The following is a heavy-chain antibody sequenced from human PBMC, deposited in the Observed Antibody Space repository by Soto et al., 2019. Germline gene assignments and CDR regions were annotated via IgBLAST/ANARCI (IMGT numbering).Heavy chain of an antibody. D-gene: IGHD6-19*01. CDR1: GGSISSYY. CDR3: ARGYLDESGWYVRPTYYFDY. Sequence: PLETLSLTCTVSGGSISSYYWSWIRQPTGKGLEWIGYIYYSGSTNYNPSLKSRVTISVDTSKNQFSLKLSSVTAADTAVYYCARGYLDESGWYVRPTYYFDYWGQGTLVTVSS. CDR2: IYYSGST. V-gene: IGHV4-59*01. J-gene: IGHJ4*02.